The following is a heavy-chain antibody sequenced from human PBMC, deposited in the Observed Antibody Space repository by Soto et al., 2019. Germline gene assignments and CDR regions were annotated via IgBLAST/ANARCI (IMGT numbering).Heavy chain of an antibody. Sequence: EVQFLESGGGLVQPGGSLRLSCAASGFTFRDYAMSWVRQVPGKGLEWVSGITGSGGSTYYADSVKGRFTISRDNSKNTMYLRMNSLRAEDTAVYYCATGSVRLIRGVILHLDYWGQGTLVTVSS. J-gene: IGHJ4*02. V-gene: IGHV3-23*01. CDR2: ITGSGGST. D-gene: IGHD3-10*01. CDR1: GFTFRDYA. CDR3: ATGSVRLIRGVILHLDY.